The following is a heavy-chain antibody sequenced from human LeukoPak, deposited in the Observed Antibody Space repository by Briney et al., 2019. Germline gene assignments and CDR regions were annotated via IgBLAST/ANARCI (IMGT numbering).Heavy chain of an antibody. Sequence: LAGGSLRLSCATSGFTFSSYWMSWVRQAPGKGLEWVANIKQDGSEKYYVDSVKGRFTISRDNAKNSLYLQMNSLRAEDTAVYYCARPIGGYSSPSFDYWGQGTLVTVSS. CDR3: ARPIGGYSSPSFDY. CDR1: GFTFSSYW. CDR2: IKQDGSEK. V-gene: IGHV3-7*03. D-gene: IGHD6-13*01. J-gene: IGHJ4*02.